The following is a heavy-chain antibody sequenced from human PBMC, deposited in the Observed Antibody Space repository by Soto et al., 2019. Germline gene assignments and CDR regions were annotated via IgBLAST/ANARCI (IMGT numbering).Heavy chain of an antibody. V-gene: IGHV4-30-2*01. CDR3: ARHLYSSSSLGHKWFDP. Sequence: SETLSLTCIVSGDSISGGVHSWSWIRQPPGKGLEWIGYIYETGATYYNPSLTSRVAISVDKSKNQFSLKLNSVTAADTAVYYCARHLYSSSSLGHKWFDPWGQGTLVTVYS. D-gene: IGHD6-6*01. CDR1: GDSISGGVHS. J-gene: IGHJ5*02. CDR2: IYETGAT.